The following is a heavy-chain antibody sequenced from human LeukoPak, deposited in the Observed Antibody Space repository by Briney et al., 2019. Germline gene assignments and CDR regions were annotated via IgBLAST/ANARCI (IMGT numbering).Heavy chain of an antibody. CDR1: GGSVSSYY. D-gene: IGHD4-17*01. V-gene: IGHV4-59*02. Sequence: SETLSLTCTVSGGSVSSYYRSWIRQLPGKGLEWIGFIFYGGSTNYNPSLKSRVTISEDTSKNQFSLKLSSVTAADTAVYYCARGPTTVTTYVLDYWGQGTLVTVSS. J-gene: IGHJ4*02. CDR3: ARGPTTVTTYVLDY. CDR2: IFYGGST.